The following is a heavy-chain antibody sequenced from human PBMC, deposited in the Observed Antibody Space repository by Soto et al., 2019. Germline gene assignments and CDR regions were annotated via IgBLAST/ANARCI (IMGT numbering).Heavy chain of an antibody. Sequence: PGGSLRLSCAASGFTFSSYAISWVRQAPGKGLEWVPGISGSGGSIYYADSVKGRLTISRDNSKKTLYLLMNSLRAEDTAVYYCAKDYSRNAYYYGMDVWGQGTTVTVSS. J-gene: IGHJ6*02. CDR1: GFTFSSYA. V-gene: IGHV3-23*01. D-gene: IGHD4-4*01. CDR3: AKDYSRNAYYYGMDV. CDR2: ISGSGGSI.